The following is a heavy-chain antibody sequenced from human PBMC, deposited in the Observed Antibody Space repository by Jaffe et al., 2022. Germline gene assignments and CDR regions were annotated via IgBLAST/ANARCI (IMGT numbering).Heavy chain of an antibody. J-gene: IGHJ3*02. CDR1: GFTFSSYA. V-gene: IGHV3-23*01. CDR3: AKDQSSQQLVADGAFDI. Sequence: EVQLLESGGGLVQPGGSLRLSCAASGFTFSSYAMSWVRQAPGKGLEWVSAISGSGGSTYYADSVKGRFTISRDNSKNTLYLQMNSLRAEDTAVYYCAKDQSSQQLVADGAFDIWGQGTMVTVSS. CDR2: ISGSGGST. D-gene: IGHD6-6*01.